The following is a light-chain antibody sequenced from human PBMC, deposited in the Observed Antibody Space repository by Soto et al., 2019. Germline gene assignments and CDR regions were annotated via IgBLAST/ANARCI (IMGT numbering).Light chain of an antibody. J-gene: IGKJ4*01. V-gene: IGKV1-13*02. CDR1: QGISSA. CDR2: DAS. Sequence: AIQLTQSPSSLSASVGDRVTITCRASQGISSALAWYQHKPGKAPKLLIYDASSLESGVPSRFSGSGSVTDFTLTISSLQPEDFATYYCQQFNSYLVTFGGGTKVEIK. CDR3: QQFNSYLVT.